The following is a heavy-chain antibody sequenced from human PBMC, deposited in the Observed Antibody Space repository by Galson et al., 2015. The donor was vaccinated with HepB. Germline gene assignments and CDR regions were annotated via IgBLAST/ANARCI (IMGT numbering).Heavy chain of an antibody. Sequence: SLRLSCAASGFTFSSNWMHWVRQAPGKGLVWVSRINSDGSSTSYADSVKGRFTISRDNAKNTLYLQMNSLRAEDTAVYYCARELHTTSSWYSADYYYGMDVWGQGTTVTVSS. CDR2: INSDGSST. D-gene: IGHD6-13*01. CDR1: GFTFSSNW. J-gene: IGHJ6*02. V-gene: IGHV3-74*01. CDR3: ARELHTTSSWYSADYYYGMDV.